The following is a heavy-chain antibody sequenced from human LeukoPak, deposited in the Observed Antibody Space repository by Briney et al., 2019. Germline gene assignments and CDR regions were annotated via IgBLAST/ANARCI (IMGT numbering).Heavy chain of an antibody. CDR2: IHPNSGGT. CDR1: GYTFTGYY. CDR3: AREFRIAVAGLTGY. J-gene: IGHJ4*02. Sequence: ASVKVSCKASGYTFTGYYMNWVRQAPGQGLEWMGWIHPNSGGTNYAQKFQGRVTMTRDTSISTAYMELSRLRSDDTAVYYCAREFRIAVAGLTGYWGQGTLVTVSS. V-gene: IGHV1-2*02. D-gene: IGHD6-19*01.